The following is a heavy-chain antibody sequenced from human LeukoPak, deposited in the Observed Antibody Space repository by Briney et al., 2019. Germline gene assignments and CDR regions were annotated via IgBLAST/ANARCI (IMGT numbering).Heavy chain of an antibody. J-gene: IGHJ4*02. Sequence: GGSLRLSCAASEFSVGSNYMTWVRQAPGKGLEWVSGISGRGASKYYADSVKGRFTISRDNSKNTLYLQMNSLRAEDTAVYYCAKGVVVAPDVTPFDYWGQGTLVTVSS. CDR3: AKGVVVAPDVTPFDY. CDR2: ISGRGASK. D-gene: IGHD2-2*01. CDR1: EFSVGSNY. V-gene: IGHV3-23*01.